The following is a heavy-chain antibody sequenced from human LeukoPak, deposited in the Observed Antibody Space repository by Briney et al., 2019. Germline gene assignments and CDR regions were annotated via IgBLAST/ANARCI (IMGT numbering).Heavy chain of an antibody. CDR2: INPNSGST. D-gene: IGHD2-21*02. J-gene: IGHJ5*02. CDR3: ARSATALVVVTAINWFDP. Sequence: ASVKVSCKASGYTFTGYYMHWVRQAPGQGLEWMGWINPNSGSTNYAQKFQGRVTMTRDTSTSTVYMELSSLRSEDTAVYYCARSATALVVVTAINWFDPWGQGTLVTVSS. CDR1: GYTFTGYY. V-gene: IGHV1-2*02.